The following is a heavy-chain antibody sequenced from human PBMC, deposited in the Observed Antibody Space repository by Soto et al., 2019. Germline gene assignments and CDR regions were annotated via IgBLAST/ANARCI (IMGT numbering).Heavy chain of an antibody. CDR2: INHSGST. CDR3: ARGQRITIFGVVKNGMDV. D-gene: IGHD3-3*01. V-gene: IGHV4-34*01. CDR1: GGSFSCYY. J-gene: IGHJ6*02. Sequence: SETLSLTCAVYGGSFSCYYWSWIRQPPGKGLEWIGEINHSGSTNYNPSLKSRVTISVDTSKNQFSLKLSSVTAADTAVYYCARGQRITIFGVVKNGMDVWGQGTTVTVSS.